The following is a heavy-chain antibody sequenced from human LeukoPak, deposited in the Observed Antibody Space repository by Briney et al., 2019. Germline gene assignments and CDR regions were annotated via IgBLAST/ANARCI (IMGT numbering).Heavy chain of an antibody. J-gene: IGHJ5*02. Sequence: ASVKVSCKASGYTFTSYYMHWVRQAPGQGLEWMGIINPSGGSTSYAQKFQGRVTMTRDMSTSTVYMELSSLRSEDTAVYYCARDGGYCTNGVCYGVDPWGQGTLVTVFS. D-gene: IGHD2-8*01. CDR2: INPSGGST. CDR3: ARDGGYCTNGVCYGVDP. V-gene: IGHV1-46*01. CDR1: GYTFTSYY.